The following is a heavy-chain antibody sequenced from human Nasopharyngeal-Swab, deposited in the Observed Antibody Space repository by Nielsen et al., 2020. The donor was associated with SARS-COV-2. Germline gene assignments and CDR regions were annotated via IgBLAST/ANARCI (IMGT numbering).Heavy chain of an antibody. D-gene: IGHD4-17*01. CDR3: ARDAPAHYGAFY. J-gene: IGHJ4*02. CDR2: IAHDASNE. Sequence: GESLKISCAASGFTFSDHHMDWLRQAPGKGLEWVAFIAHDASNEYYGDSVKGRFSISRDSSKNTLYLQMDSLRGEDTAVYYCARDAPAHYGAFYWGRGTLVTVSS. V-gene: IGHV3-30*03. CDR1: GFTFSDHH.